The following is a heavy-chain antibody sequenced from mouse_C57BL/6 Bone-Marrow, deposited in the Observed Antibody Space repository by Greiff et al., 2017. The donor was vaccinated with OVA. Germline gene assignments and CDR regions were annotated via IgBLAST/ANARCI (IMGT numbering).Heavy chain of an antibody. CDR1: GFTFSSYG. CDR2: ISRGGSYT. J-gene: IGHJ2*01. V-gene: IGHV5-6*01. D-gene: IGHD1-1*01. CDR3: ARHGDYGSCFDN. Sequence: DVQLVESGGDLVKPGGSLKLSCAASGFTFSSYGMSWVRQTPDQRLEWVATISRGGSYTYYTDSVKGRFTISRDNAKNTPYMQMSSLKSEDTAVYYCARHGDYGSCFDNGGQGNTPTVSA.